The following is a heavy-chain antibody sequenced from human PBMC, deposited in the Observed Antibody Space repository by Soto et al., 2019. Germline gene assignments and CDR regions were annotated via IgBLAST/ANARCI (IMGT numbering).Heavy chain of an antibody. CDR1: GGTFSSYT. Sequence: SVKVSCKASGGTFSSYTISWVRQAPGQGLEWMGRIIPILGIANYAQKFQGRVTITADKSTSTAYMELSSLRSEDTAVYYCAAIWEGYCSSTSCYRGNYIDYWGQGTLVTVSS. J-gene: IGHJ4*02. D-gene: IGHD2-2*02. CDR3: AAIWEGYCSSTSCYRGNYIDY. CDR2: IIPILGIA. V-gene: IGHV1-69*02.